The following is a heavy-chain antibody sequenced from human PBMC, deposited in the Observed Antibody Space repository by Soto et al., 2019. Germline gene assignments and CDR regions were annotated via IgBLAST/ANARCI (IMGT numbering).Heavy chain of an antibody. CDR2: VIYSVGTT. J-gene: IGHJ4*02. Sequence: PGGSLRLACAASGFIFSSFAMRWVRHAPGTRVEWVAAVIYSVGTTYYVDSVKGRFTLSRDNSSNTLYLQMEGLRAEDTALYSCAKSRARLLWLREIYYSDKWGQGTPVTFSS. D-gene: IGHD3-10*01. V-gene: IGHV3-23*01. CDR3: AKSRARLLWLREIYYSDK. CDR1: GFIFSSFA.